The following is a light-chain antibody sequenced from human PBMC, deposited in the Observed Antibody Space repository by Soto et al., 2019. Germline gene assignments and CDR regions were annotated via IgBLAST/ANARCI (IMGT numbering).Light chain of an antibody. V-gene: IGLV2-14*03. CDR2: EVS. CDR3: SSFTSRTTWV. CDR1: SSDVGGYKY. J-gene: IGLJ3*02. Sequence: QSALTQPASVSGSPGQSITISCTGTSSDVGGYKYVSWYQQHPGKAPKLMIYEVSNRVSGVSNRFSGSKSGDTASLPISGLQAEDEADYYCSSFTSRTTWVFGGGTKLTVL.